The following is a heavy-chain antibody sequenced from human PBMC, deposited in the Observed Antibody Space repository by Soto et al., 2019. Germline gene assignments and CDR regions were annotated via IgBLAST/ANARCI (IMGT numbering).Heavy chain of an antibody. CDR3: ARDLRYYDILSGGMDV. D-gene: IGHD3-9*01. CDR1: RYTFTSYG. CDR2: ISAYNGNT. J-gene: IGHJ6*02. Sequence: VPVKVSCKASRYTFTSYGISWARQAPGQGLEWMGWISAYNGNTNYAQKLQGRVTMTTDTSTSTAYMELRSLRSDDTAVYYCARDLRYYDILSGGMDVWGQGTTVTVSS. V-gene: IGHV1-18*01.